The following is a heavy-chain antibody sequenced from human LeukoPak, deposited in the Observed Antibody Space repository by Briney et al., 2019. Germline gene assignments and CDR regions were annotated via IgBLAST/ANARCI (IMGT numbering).Heavy chain of an antibody. J-gene: IGHJ4*02. V-gene: IGHV4-4*07. CDR1: GGSISSYY. CDR3: ARIKGAAARLDYFDY. CDR2: IYTSGST. Sequence: KPSETLSLTCTVSGGSISSYYWSWIRQPAGKGLEWIGRIYTSGSTNYNPSLKSRVTMSVDTSKNQFSLKLSSVTAADTAVYYCARIKGAAARLDYFDYWGQGTLVTVSS. D-gene: IGHD6-13*01.